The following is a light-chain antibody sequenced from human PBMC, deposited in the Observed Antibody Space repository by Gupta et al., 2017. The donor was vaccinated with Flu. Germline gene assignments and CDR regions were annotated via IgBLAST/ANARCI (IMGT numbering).Light chain of an antibody. J-gene: IGKJ2*04. V-gene: IGKV4-1*01. CDR1: RSILYNFNNKNY. Sequence: DIVMTQSPDSLAVSLGERATINCKSSRSILYNFNNKNYLAWYQQKTGQSPKLLIYWASTRESGVPDRFSGNGSGTDFTLTISSLQAEDVAVYYCQQDDKAPRSFGQGTKLEIK. CDR3: QQDDKAPRS. CDR2: WAS.